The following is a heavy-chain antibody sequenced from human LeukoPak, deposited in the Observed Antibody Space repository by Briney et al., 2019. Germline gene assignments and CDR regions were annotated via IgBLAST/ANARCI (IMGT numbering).Heavy chain of an antibody. V-gene: IGHV3-21*01. Sequence: PGGSLRLSCAVSGFGVHTFAMSWVRLAPGKGLEWLASITKYDGRVYYADSVRGRFTISRDNAKNSLYLQMNSLRAEDTAVYYCARGPPRPEDIVVVPAGDYWGQGTLVTVSS. J-gene: IGHJ4*02. D-gene: IGHD2-2*01. CDR3: ARGPPRPEDIVVVPAGDY. CDR1: GFGVHTFA. CDR2: ITKYDGRV.